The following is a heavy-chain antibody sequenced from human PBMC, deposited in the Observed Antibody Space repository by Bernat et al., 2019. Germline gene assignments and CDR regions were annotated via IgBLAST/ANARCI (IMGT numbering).Heavy chain of an antibody. V-gene: IGHV4-38-2*02. CDR2: IYHSGST. J-gene: IGHJ4*02. D-gene: IGHD6-19*01. CDR1: VYSISSGYY. Sequence: QVQLQESGPGLVKPSETLSLTCAVSVYSISSGYYWGWIRQPPGRGPEWIGSIYHSGSTYYNPSLKSRVTISVDTSKNQFSLKLSSVTAADTAVYYCARDLNDNPYSSGWYGYWGQGTLVTVSS. CDR3: ARDLNDNPYSSGWYGY.